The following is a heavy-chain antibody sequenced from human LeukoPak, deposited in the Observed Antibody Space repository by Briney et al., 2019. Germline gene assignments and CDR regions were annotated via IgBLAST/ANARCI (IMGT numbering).Heavy chain of an antibody. CDR2: IYKSESI. CDR3: ARDCGWYGCQD. CDR1: GTSISSHF. V-gene: IGHV4-4*07. Sequence: TSETLSLTCTVSGTSISSHFWSWIRQPAGKGLECIGRIYKSESISYNPSLKSRVTMSVDTSKNQFSLKVNPVTAADTAVYYCARDCGWYGCQDWGQGTLVTVSS. D-gene: IGHD6-19*01. J-gene: IGHJ1*01.